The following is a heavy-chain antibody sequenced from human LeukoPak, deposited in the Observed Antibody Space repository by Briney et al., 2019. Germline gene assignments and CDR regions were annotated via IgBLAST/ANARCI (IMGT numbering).Heavy chain of an antibody. CDR3: ARDRLGYCSGGSCYAETAFDI. V-gene: IGHV1-18*01. Sequence: ASVKVSCKASGYTFTSYGISWVRQAPGLGLEWMGWISAYNGNTNYAQKLQGRVTMTTDTSTSTAYMELRSLRSDDTAVYYCARDRLGYCSGGSCYAETAFDIWGQGTMVTVS. D-gene: IGHD2-15*01. CDR1: GYTFTSYG. CDR2: ISAYNGNT. J-gene: IGHJ3*02.